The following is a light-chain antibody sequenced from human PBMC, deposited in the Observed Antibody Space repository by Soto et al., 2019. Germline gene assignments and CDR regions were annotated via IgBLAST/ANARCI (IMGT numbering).Light chain of an antibody. CDR3: QSYDSANFVV. CDR1: SGRIATNY. CDR2: EDK. Sequence: NFMLTQPHSVSESPGKTVTISCTGSSGRIATNYVQWYQQRPGSAPTTVIYEDKQRPSGVPDRFSGSIDSSSNSASLTISGLKTEDEADYYCQSYDSANFVVFGGGTKLTVL. V-gene: IGLV6-57*02. J-gene: IGLJ2*01.